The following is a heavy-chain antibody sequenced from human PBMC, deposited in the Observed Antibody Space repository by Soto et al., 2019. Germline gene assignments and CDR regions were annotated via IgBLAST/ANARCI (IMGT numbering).Heavy chain of an antibody. CDR1: GYTFTGYY. D-gene: IGHD3-10*01. CDR2: INPNSGGT. CDR3: ARDLVVRGDYYYYYGMDV. J-gene: IGHJ6*02. V-gene: IGHV1-2*02. Sequence: ASVKVSCKASGYTFTGYYMHWVRQAPGQGLEWMGWINPNSGGTNYAQKFQGRVTMTRDTSISTAYMELSRLRSDDTAVYYCARDLVVRGDYYYYYGMDVWGQGTTVTAP.